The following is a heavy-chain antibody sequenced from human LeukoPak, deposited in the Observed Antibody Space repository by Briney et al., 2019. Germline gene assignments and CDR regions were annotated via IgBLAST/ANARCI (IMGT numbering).Heavy chain of an antibody. D-gene: IGHD3-22*01. V-gene: IGHV1-2*02. CDR3: ARDTDYYDSSGGY. CDR1: GYTFTGYY. CDR2: INPNSGGT. Sequence: ASVKVSCKASGYTFTGYYMHWVRQAPGQGLEWMGWINPNSGGTNYAQKFQGRVTMTRDTSISTAYMELSRLRSDDTAVYYCARDTDYYDSSGGYWGQGTLVTVSS. J-gene: IGHJ4*02.